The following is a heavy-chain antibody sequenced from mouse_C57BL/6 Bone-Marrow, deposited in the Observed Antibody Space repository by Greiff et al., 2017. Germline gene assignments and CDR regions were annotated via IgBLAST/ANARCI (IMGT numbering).Heavy chain of an antibody. CDR3: ARGSSYWYFDV. J-gene: IGHJ1*03. V-gene: IGHV1-64*01. CDR2: IHPNSGST. D-gene: IGHD1-1*01. Sequence: QVQLKQPGAELVKPGASVKLSCKASGYTFTSYWMHWVKQRPGQGLEWIGMIHPNSGSTNYNEKFKSKATLTVDKSSSTAYMQLSSLTSEDSAVYYCARGSSYWYFDVWGTGTTVTVSS. CDR1: GYTFTSYW.